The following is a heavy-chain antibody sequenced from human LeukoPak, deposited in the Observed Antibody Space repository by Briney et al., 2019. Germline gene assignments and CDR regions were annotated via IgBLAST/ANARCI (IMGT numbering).Heavy chain of an antibody. CDR2: IYYSGST. V-gene: IGHV4-30-4*01. CDR3: ARLPNAVLSDNWFDP. Sequence: SQTLSLTCTVSGGSISSGDYYWSWIRQPPGKGLGWIGYIYYSGSTYYNPSLKSRVTISVDTSKNQFSLKLSSVTAADTAVYYCARLPNAVLSDNWFDPWGQGTLVTVSS. J-gene: IGHJ5*02. CDR1: GGSISSGDYY.